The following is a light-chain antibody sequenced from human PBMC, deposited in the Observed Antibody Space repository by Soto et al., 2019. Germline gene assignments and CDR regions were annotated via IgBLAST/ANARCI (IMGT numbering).Light chain of an antibody. CDR3: CSYAGSSNVV. CDR1: SSDVGRYNL. J-gene: IGLJ2*01. V-gene: IGLV2-23*02. Sequence: QSVLTQPASVSGSPGQSITVSCTGTSSDVGRYNLVSWYQQHPGKAPKLMIYEVSKRPSGVSNRFSGSKSCNTASLTIYGLQAEDEADYYCCSYAGSSNVVFSGGTKLTVL. CDR2: EVS.